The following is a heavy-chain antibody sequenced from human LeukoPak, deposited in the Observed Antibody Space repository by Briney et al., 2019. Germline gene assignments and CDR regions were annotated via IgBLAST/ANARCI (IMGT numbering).Heavy chain of an antibody. CDR1: GGTFSSYA. CDR3: ARDLGSLTQRYFDWLIPAPYYYYGMDV. V-gene: IGHV1-46*01. D-gene: IGHD3-9*01. J-gene: IGHJ6*02. Sequence: ASVKVSCKASGGTFSSYAISWVRQAPGQGLEWMGIINPSGGSTSYAQKFQGRVTMTRDTSTSTVYMELSSLRSEDTAVYYCARDLGSLTQRYFDWLIPAPYYYYGMDVWGQGTTVTVSS. CDR2: INPSGGST.